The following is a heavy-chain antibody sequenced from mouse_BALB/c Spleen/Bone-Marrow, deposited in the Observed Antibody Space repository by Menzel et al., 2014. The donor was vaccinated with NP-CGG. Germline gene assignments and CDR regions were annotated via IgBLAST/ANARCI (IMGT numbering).Heavy chain of an antibody. D-gene: IGHD4-1*01. CDR2: VTYDGSN. J-gene: IGHJ1*01. V-gene: IGHV3-6*02. CDR1: GYSITSGYY. CDR3: ARGSGKYFDV. Sequence: VQLQQSGPGLVKPSQSLSLTCSVTGYSITSGYYWNWIRQFPGSKLEWMGYVTYDGSNNYNPSLKNRSSITRNTSKNRFFLKFNSVTTEDTAKYYCARGSGKYFDVWGAGTTVTVSS.